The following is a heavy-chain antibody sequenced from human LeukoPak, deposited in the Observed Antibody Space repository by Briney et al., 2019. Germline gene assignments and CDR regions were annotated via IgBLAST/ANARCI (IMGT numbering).Heavy chain of an antibody. Sequence: SETLSLTCTVSGGSISSGDYYWSWIRQPPGKGLEWIGYIYYSGSTYYNPSLKSRVTISVDTSKNQFSLKLSSVTAADTAVYYCARLLPAATIDYWGQGTLVTVSS. J-gene: IGHJ4*02. CDR3: ARLLPAATIDY. CDR1: GGSISSGDYY. CDR2: IYYSGST. D-gene: IGHD2-2*01. V-gene: IGHV4-30-4*01.